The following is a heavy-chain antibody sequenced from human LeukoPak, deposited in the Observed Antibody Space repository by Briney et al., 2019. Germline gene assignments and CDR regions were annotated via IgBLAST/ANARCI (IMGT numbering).Heavy chain of an antibody. CDR3: ARGAATPLVPRMNYGMDV. D-gene: IGHD2-15*01. CDR1: ARAFTSYT. CDR2: IVPILGIA. Sequence: ASVNVSCKASARAFTSYTISWVRQAPRQGREWMGRIVPILGIATYAQKIQGRVTITADKSTSTAYMELSSLRSEDTAVYYCARGAATPLVPRMNYGMDVWGQGTTVTVSS. J-gene: IGHJ6*02. V-gene: IGHV1-69*02.